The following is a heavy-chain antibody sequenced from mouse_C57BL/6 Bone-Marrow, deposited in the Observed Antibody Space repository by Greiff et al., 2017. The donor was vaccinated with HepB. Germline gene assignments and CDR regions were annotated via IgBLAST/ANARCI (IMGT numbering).Heavy chain of an antibody. CDR2: IYPRSGNT. Sequence: LVESGAELARPGASVKLSCKASGYTFTSYGISWVKQRTGQGLEWIGEIYPRSGNTYYNEKFKGKATLTADKSSSTAYMELRSLTSEDSAVYFCARYYYCSSYDWFAYWGQGTLVTVSA. CDR1: GYTFTSYG. D-gene: IGHD1-1*01. CDR3: ARYYYCSSYDWFAY. V-gene: IGHV1-81*01. J-gene: IGHJ3*01.